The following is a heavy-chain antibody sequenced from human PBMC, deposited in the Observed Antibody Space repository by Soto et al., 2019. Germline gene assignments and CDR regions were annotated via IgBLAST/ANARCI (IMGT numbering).Heavy chain of an antibody. CDR1: GGSISNRNYY. V-gene: IGHV4-39*01. D-gene: IGHD6-19*01. CDR2: IYYSGST. J-gene: IGHJ4*02. Sequence: SETLSLTCTVSGGSISNRNYYWGWIRQPPGKGLGWIGTIYYSGSTDYNPSLKSRVTMSVDTSKNQFSLKLSSVTAADTAVYYCARQVLAVAGYYFDYWGQGTPVTVSS. CDR3: ARQVLAVAGYYFDY.